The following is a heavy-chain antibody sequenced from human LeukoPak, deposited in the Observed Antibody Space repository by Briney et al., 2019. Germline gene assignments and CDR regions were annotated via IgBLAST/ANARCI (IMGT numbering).Heavy chain of an antibody. J-gene: IGHJ4*02. V-gene: IGHV3-15*01. D-gene: IGHD6-19*01. CDR2: IKSKTDGGTT. Sequence: GGSLRLSCAASGFTFSNAWMSWVRQAPGKGLEWVGRIKSKTDGGTTDYAAPVKGRFTISRDDSKNTLYLQMNSLKTGDTAVYYCTTGHKHSGWYELVDYWGQGTLVTVSS. CDR1: GFTFSNAW. CDR3: TTGHKHSGWYELVDY.